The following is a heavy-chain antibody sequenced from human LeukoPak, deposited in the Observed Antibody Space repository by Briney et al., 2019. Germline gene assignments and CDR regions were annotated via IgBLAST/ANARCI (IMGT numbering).Heavy chain of an antibody. D-gene: IGHD1-1*01. CDR3: ARGKDWTGDAFDI. CDR2: IYHSGST. Sequence: SETLSLTCTVSGYSISSGYYWGWIRQPPGKGLEWIGSIYHSGSTNYNPSLKSRVTISVDTSKNQFSLKLSSVTAADTAVYYCARGKDWTGDAFDIWGQGTMVTVSS. V-gene: IGHV4-38-2*02. CDR1: GYSISSGYY. J-gene: IGHJ3*02.